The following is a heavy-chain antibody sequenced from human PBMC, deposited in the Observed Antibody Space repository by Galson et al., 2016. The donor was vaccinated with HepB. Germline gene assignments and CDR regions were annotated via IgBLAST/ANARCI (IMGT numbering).Heavy chain of an antibody. Sequence: SVKVSCKASGYTFTAYYIHWVRQAPGRGLEWMGRINPNTGGTNYAQEFQGRVTMTRDTSISTAYMDLSSLLSDDTAVYYRATELPRFAVVVYDYRGQGTLVTVSS. D-gene: IGHD3-3*01. CDR3: ATELPRFAVVVYDY. J-gene: IGHJ4*02. CDR2: INPNTGGT. V-gene: IGHV1-2*06. CDR1: GYTFTAYY.